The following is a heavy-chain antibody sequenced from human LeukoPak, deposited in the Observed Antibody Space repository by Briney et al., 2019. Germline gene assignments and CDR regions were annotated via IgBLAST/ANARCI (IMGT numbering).Heavy chain of an antibody. Sequence: SETLSLTCTVSGDSITNDECYWSWIRQPPGKGLEWIGRIYTSGSTNYNPSLKSRVTISVDTSKNQFSLKLSSVTAADTAVYYCAGEGELIRYFDYHYAFDIWGQGTMVTVSS. CDR1: GDSITNDECY. V-gene: IGHV4-61*08. D-gene: IGHD3-9*01. CDR2: IYTSGST. CDR3: AGEGELIRYFDYHYAFDI. J-gene: IGHJ3*02.